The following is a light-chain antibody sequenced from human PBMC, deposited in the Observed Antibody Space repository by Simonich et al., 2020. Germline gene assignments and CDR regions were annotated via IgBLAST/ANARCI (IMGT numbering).Light chain of an antibody. CDR3: QQSYSTPLT. V-gene: IGKV6-21*02. J-gene: IGKJ4*01. Sequence: DIVLTQSPDFQSVTPKEKVTITCRASQSIGSSLHWYQQKPDQSPKLLIKYASQSISGVPSRFSGSGSGTDFTLTISSLQPEDFATYYCQQSYSTPLTFGGGTKVEIK. CDR1: QSIGSS. CDR2: YAS.